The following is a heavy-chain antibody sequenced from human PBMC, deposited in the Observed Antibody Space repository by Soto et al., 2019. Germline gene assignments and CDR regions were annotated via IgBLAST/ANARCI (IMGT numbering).Heavy chain of an antibody. Sequence: PSETLSLTCTVSGGSISSSSYYWGWIRQPPGKGLEWIGSIYYSGSTYYNPSLKSRVTISVDTSKNQFSLKLSSVTAADTAVYYCAIGATYYYDSSGYYKPYYYYYGMDVWGQGTTVTVSS. J-gene: IGHJ6*02. CDR2: IYYSGST. D-gene: IGHD3-22*01. V-gene: IGHV4-39*01. CDR3: AIGATYYYDSSGYYKPYYYYYGMDV. CDR1: GGSISSSSYY.